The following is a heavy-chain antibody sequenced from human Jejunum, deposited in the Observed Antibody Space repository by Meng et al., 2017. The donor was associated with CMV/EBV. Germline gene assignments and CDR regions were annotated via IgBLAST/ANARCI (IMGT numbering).Heavy chain of an antibody. Sequence: CAASGFTVSSNYMSWVRQAPGKGLEWVSIIYTGGSTYYADSVKGRFTISRDNSKNTLYLQMNSLRAEDTAVYYCARGRLTGYVDYWGQGTLVTVSS. J-gene: IGHJ4*02. CDR2: IYTGGST. CDR3: ARGRLTGYVDY. D-gene: IGHD2-8*01. V-gene: IGHV3-66*02. CDR1: GFTVSSNY.